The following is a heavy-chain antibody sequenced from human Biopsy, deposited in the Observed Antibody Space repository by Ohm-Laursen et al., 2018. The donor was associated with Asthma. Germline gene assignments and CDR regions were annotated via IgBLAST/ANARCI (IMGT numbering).Heavy chain of an antibody. V-gene: IGHV3-23*01. J-gene: IGHJ4*02. CDR1: GFTFSSYA. Sequence: GSLRLSCTASGFTFSSYAMSWVRQAPGKGLEWVSAISGSGGSTYYADSVKGRFTISRDSSKNTLYLQMNSLRAEDTAVYYCAKDRDYDILTGPPGFDYWGQGTLVTVSS. CDR3: AKDRDYDILTGPPGFDY. D-gene: IGHD3-9*01. CDR2: ISGSGGST.